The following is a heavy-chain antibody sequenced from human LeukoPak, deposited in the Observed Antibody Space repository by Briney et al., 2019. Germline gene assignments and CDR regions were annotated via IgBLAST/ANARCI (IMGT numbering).Heavy chain of an antibody. J-gene: IGHJ6*02. V-gene: IGHV4-34*01. CDR1: GGAFSGYY. CDR2: INHSGST. CDR3: ARGPHYDFWSGNLDHYYGMDV. Sequence: NPSETLSLTCAVYGGAFSGYYWSWIHQPPGKGLEWSGEINHSGSTNYNPSLKSRVTISVDTSKNQFSLKLSSVTAADTAVYYCARGPHYDFWSGNLDHYYGMDVWGQGTTVTVSS. D-gene: IGHD3-3*01.